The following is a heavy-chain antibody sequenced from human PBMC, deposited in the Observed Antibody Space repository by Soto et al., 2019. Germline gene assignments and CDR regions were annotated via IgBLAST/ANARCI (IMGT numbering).Heavy chain of an antibody. Sequence: ASVKVSCKASGYTLTSYARQWVRQAPGQRLEWMGWINAGNGNTKYSQKFQGRVTITRDTSASTAYMELSSLRSEDTAVYYCARVNWLSHDAFDIWGQGTMVTVSS. V-gene: IGHV1-3*01. CDR2: INAGNGNT. CDR1: GYTLTSYA. D-gene: IGHD3-9*01. CDR3: ARVNWLSHDAFDI. J-gene: IGHJ3*02.